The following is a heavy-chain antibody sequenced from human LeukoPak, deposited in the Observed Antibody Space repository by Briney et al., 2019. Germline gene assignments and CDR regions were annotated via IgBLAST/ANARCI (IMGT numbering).Heavy chain of an antibody. CDR3: ARAGYYYGSLDP. J-gene: IGHJ5*02. D-gene: IGHD3-10*01. Sequence: SETLPLTCAVYGGSFSGYYWSWIRQPPGKGLEWIGEINHSGSTNYNPSLKSRVTISVDTSKNQFSLKLSSVTAADTAVYYCARAGYYYGSLDPWGQGTLVTVSS. V-gene: IGHV4-34*01. CDR1: GGSFSGYY. CDR2: INHSGST.